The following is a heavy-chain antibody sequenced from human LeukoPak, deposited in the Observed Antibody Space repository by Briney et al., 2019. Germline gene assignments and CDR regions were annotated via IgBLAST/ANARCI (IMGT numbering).Heavy chain of an antibody. CDR1: GFTFSSYS. Sequence: GGSLRLSCAASGFTFSSYSMNWVRQAPGKGLEWVSYISSSSSTIYYADSVKGRFTISRDNAKNSLYLQMNSLRAEDTAVYYCARKGGGTWNDPDSNWFDPWGQGTLVTVSP. D-gene: IGHD1-1*01. J-gene: IGHJ5*02. V-gene: IGHV3-48*01. CDR2: ISSSSSTI. CDR3: ARKGGGTWNDPDSNWFDP.